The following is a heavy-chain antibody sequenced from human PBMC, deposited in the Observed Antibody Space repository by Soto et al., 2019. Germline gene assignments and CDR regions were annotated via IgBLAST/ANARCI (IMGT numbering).Heavy chain of an antibody. D-gene: IGHD2-15*01. CDR3: AKDDFTERGGDYFDY. V-gene: IGHV3-23*01. CDR1: GFSFTNFA. J-gene: IGHJ4*02. Sequence: GRSLSLSCAASGFSFTNFAMSWVRQAPGKGLEWVEGIGASGDITWYADSVKGRLSISRDNSKNTLYLQLNSLRFEDTAVYYCAKDDFTERGGDYFDYWGPGTLVTGSS. CDR2: IGASGDIT.